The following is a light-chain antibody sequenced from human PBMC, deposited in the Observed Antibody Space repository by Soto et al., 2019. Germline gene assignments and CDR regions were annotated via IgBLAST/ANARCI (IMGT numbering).Light chain of an antibody. J-gene: IGKJ1*01. CDR2: DAS. V-gene: IGKV1-5*01. Sequence: DIQMTQSPSTLAASVGDRVTITCRASQSISSWLAWYQQKPGKAPKLLIYDASSLESGVPSRFSGSGSGTEFILTISSLQPDDFATYYCQQYNSFWTFRQGTKVDI. CDR1: QSISSW. CDR3: QQYNSFWT.